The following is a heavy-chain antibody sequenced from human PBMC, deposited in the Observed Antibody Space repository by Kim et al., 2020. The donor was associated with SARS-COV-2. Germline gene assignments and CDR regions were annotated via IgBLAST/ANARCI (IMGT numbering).Heavy chain of an antibody. D-gene: IGHD6-19*01. J-gene: IGHJ4*02. CDR1: GFTFKNAW. CDR3: TTDSSGWWSGRDS. Sequence: GGSLRLSCAVSGFTFKNAWMSWVRQAPGKGLEWVGRIKSKTDGGTTDYAAIVKGRFTISRDDSKNTLYLQMNSLKTDDTAKYYCTTDSSGWWSGRDSWGQGTLVTVSS. CDR2: IKSKTDGGTT. V-gene: IGHV3-15*05.